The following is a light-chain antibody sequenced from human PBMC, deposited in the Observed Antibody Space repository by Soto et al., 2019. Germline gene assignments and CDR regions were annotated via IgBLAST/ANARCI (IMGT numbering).Light chain of an antibody. Sequence: DIQMTQSPSTLSASVGDRVTITCRASQSISSWLAWYQQKPGKAPKILIYEASSLESGVPSRFSGSASGTEFTLTIGSLQPDDFATYYCQQYNSYPWTFGQGTKVEFK. J-gene: IGKJ1*01. CDR3: QQYNSYPWT. CDR1: QSISSW. V-gene: IGKV1-5*03. CDR2: EAS.